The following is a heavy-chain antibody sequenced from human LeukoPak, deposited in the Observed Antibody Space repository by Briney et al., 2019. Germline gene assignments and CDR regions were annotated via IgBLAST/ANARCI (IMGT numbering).Heavy chain of an antibody. V-gene: IGHV3-74*01. Sequence: GGSLRLSCAASGFTFSSRWMHWVRQAPGKGLVWVSHVNSDESSTNYADSVKGRFTISRDNTKNTLYLQMNSLRAEDTAVYYCASDDSYAFDIWGHGTMVTVS. J-gene: IGHJ3*02. CDR1: GFTFSSRW. CDR3: ASDDSYAFDI. D-gene: IGHD2-21*01. CDR2: VNSDESST.